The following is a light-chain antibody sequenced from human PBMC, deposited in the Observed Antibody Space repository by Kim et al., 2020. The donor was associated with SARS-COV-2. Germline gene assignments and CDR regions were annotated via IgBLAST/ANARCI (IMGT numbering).Light chain of an antibody. J-gene: IGLJ2*01. CDR1: KWGNKY. CDR3: QAWDSSTVV. CDR2: QDS. V-gene: IGLV3-1*01. Sequence: VSPRETVSSTCSGDKWGNKYACWYQPAPGHSPVMVIYQDSKRPSGVPEPFSGSNSATTATLTISGTQAMDEADYYCQAWDSSTVVFGGGTQLTVL.